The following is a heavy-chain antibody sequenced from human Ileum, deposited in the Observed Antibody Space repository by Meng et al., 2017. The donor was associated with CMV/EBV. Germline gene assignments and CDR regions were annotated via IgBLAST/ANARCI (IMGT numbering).Heavy chain of an antibody. J-gene: IGHJ4*02. CDR1: GGSLSGYS. Sequence: GCGGSLSGYSWSWIRQPPGKGLGWIGEINHSETTKYNPSLKSRVSISADTPKNQLSLKLSVVTAADTAVYYCARINEAYLSRQLEYWGQGTVVTVSS. D-gene: IGHD6-6*01. CDR2: INHSETT. CDR3: ARINEAYLSRQLEY. V-gene: IGHV4-34*01.